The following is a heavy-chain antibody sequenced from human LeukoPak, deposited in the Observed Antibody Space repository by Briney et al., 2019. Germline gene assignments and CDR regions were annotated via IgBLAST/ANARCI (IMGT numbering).Heavy chain of an antibody. J-gene: IGHJ4*02. CDR2: ISWNSGSI. V-gene: IGHV3-9*01. CDR3: AKGLRVTMVRGVTEFDY. D-gene: IGHD3-10*01. CDR1: GFTFDDYA. Sequence: PGRSLRLSCAASGFTFDDYAMHWVRQAPGKGLEWVSGISWNSGSIGYADSVKGRFTISRDNSKNTLYLQMNSLRAEDTAVYYCAKGLRVTMVRGVTEFDYWGQGTLVTVSS.